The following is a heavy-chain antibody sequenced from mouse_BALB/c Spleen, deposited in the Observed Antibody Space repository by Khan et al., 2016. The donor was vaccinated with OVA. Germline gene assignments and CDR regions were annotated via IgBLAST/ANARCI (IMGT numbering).Heavy chain of an antibody. CDR3: ARNSYPYAMDY. CDR2: IWSDGTT. J-gene: IGHJ4*01. V-gene: IGHV2-6*02. Sequence: QVQLKESGPGLVAPSQSLSITCTVSGFSLTDFGVHWVRQPPGKGLEWLVLIWSDGTTTYNSALKSRLSISKDTSKSQVFLKMNSLQTDDTVMYYCARNSYPYAMDYWGQGTSVTVSS. CDR1: GFSLTDFG.